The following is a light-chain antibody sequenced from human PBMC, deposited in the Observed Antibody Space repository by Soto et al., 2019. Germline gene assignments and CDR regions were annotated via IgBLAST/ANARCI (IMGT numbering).Light chain of an antibody. Sequence: QSALAQPASLSGSPGQSITISCTGTSSDIGAYDYVSWFQQHPGKAPKLMISEVNNRPSGVSNRFSGSKSGNTAYLTISGLQADEEAEYFCFSFKTTSTHVFGTGTKVTV. CDR1: SSDIGAYDY. CDR3: FSFKTTSTHV. V-gene: IGLV2-14*01. J-gene: IGLJ1*01. CDR2: EVN.